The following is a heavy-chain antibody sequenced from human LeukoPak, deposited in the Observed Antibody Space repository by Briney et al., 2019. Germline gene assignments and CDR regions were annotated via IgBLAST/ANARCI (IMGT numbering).Heavy chain of an antibody. CDR2: IYYSGST. J-gene: IGHJ4*02. D-gene: IGHD3-3*01. Sequence: SETLSLTCTVSGGSISSSSYYWGWIRQPPGKGLEWIGSIYYSGSTYYNPSLKSRVTISVDTSKNQFSLKLSSVTAADTAVYYCASQNYDFWSGYYGSFNGYWGQGTLVTVSS. CDR1: GGSISSSSYY. CDR3: ASQNYDFWSGYYGSFNGY. V-gene: IGHV4-39*01.